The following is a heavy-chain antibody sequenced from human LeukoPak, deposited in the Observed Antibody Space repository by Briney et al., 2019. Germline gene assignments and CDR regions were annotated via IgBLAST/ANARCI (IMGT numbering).Heavy chain of an antibody. D-gene: IGHD4-11*01. CDR1: GFTFSHYG. J-gene: IGHJ4*02. V-gene: IGHV3-33*06. CDR3: AKDAQGGFDYSNSLEY. Sequence: GGSLRLSCAASGFTFSHYGLHWARQAPGKGLEWVAVIWSDGSNKYYADSVKGRFTISRDDSKKTLYLQMSSLRGEDTAVYYCAKDAQGGFDYSNSLEYWGQGTLVTVSS. CDR2: IWSDGSNK.